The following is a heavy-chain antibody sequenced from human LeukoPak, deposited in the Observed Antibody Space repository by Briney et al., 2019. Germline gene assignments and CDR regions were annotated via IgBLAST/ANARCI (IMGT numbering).Heavy chain of an antibody. Sequence: SETLSLTCTVSGGSVRSGTYYWGWIRQPPGKGLEWIGSIYYSGITHYNPSLKSRVTMSVDTSKNQFSLKLTSVTAADTAVYYCARLVLGGAVLHFDSWGQGSLVTVSS. CDR1: GGSVRSGTYY. D-gene: IGHD2-15*01. CDR3: ARLVLGGAVLHFDS. V-gene: IGHV4-39*07. J-gene: IGHJ4*02. CDR2: IYYSGIT.